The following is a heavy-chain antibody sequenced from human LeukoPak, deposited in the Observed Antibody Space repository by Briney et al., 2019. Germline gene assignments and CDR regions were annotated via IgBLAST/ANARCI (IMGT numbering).Heavy chain of an antibody. J-gene: IGHJ4*02. CDR3: ATGGMSPFDH. D-gene: IGHD3-10*01. CDR1: GLTFSNNA. Sequence: PGRSLRLSCAASGLTFSNNAMTWVRQAPGKGLEWVSGISVSGATTYYTESVEGRFTISRDTSKNTLYLQMNSLRVDDTAVYYCATGGMSPFDHWGQGTLVTVSS. CDR2: ISVSGATT. V-gene: IGHV3-23*01.